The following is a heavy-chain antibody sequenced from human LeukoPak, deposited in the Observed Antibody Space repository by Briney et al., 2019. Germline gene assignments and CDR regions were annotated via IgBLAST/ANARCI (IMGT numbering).Heavy chain of an antibody. CDR3: AKDFYRLGEFDAFDN. V-gene: IGHV3-73*01. D-gene: IGHD3-16*01. Sequence: GGSLRLSCAASGFIFSGSALHWVRQASGKGLEWVGRIRSTANGYATAYAASVKGRFTISRDDSKNTAYLQMDSLKTEDTAVYYCAKDFYRLGEFDAFDNWGQGTMVTVSS. CDR2: IRSTANGYAT. CDR1: GFIFSGSA. J-gene: IGHJ3*02.